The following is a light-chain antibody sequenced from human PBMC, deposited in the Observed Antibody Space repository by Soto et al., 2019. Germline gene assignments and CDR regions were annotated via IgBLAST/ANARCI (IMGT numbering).Light chain of an antibody. V-gene: IGKV3-20*01. J-gene: IGKJ2*01. Sequence: EIVLTQSPGTLSLSPGERATLSCRASQSVSNNYIAWYQQKPGQAPRRLIFGSSDRATGIPDRFSGSGSGTDFTLTISRLEPEDFAVYYCHQYGSSPPYTFGQGTNLEI. CDR2: GSS. CDR3: HQYGSSPPYT. CDR1: QSVSNNY.